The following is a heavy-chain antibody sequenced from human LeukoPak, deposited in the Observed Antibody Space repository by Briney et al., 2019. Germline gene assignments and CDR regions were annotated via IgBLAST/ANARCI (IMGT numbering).Heavy chain of an antibody. Sequence: SETLSLTCAVYGGSFSGYYWSWIRQPPGKGLEWIGYIYHSGSTYYNPSLKSRVTISVDRSKNQFSLKLSSVTAADTAVYYCARSGWSDIVVVPAAILNWFDPWGQGTLVTVSS. CDR2: IYHSGST. CDR3: ARSGWSDIVVVPAAILNWFDP. J-gene: IGHJ5*02. CDR1: GGSFSGYY. V-gene: IGHV4-34*01. D-gene: IGHD2-2*01.